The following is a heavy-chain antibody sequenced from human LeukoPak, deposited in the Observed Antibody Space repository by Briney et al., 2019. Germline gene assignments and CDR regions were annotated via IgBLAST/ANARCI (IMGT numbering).Heavy chain of an antibody. CDR2: IYPGDSDT. CDR3: ASGGIAAAGPVGWFDP. J-gene: IGHJ5*02. D-gene: IGHD6-13*01. CDR1: GYSFTSYW. Sequence: GKSLKISCKGSGYSFTSYWIGWVRQMPGKGLEWMGIIYPGDSDTRYSPSFQGQVTISADKSISTAYLQWSSLKASDTAMYYCASGGIAAAGPVGWFDPWGQGTLVTVSS. V-gene: IGHV5-51*01.